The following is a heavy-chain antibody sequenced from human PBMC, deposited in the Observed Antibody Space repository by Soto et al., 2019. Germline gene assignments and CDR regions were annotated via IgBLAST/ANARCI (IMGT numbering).Heavy chain of an antibody. CDR2: ISGNGDST. Sequence: EVQLLESGGGLVQPGGSLRLSCTASEFTFYIYAMTWVRQAPGKGLEWVSAISGNGDSTYYADSVKGRFTISRDNSKNTLYLQMNSLKAEDTAVYYCAKLLDSSSGKDYYYYGLDVWGQGTTVTVSS. J-gene: IGHJ6*02. V-gene: IGHV3-23*01. CDR1: EFTFYIYA. CDR3: AKLLDSSSGKDYYYYGLDV. D-gene: IGHD6-25*01.